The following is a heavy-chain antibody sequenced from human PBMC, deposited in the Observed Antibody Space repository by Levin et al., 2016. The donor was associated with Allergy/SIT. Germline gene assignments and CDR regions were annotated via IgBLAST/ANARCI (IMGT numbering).Heavy chain of an antibody. V-gene: IGHV3-23*01. D-gene: IGHD2-8*01. CDR2: ISGPGVST. J-gene: IGHJ6*02. CDR1: GFTFNNYA. Sequence: GGSLRLSCAASGFTFNNYAMNWVRQAPGKGLEWVSTISGPGVSTYYADSVKGRFTISRDNSKNTLYLQMNSLRAEDTAVYYCARRMALYYYYAMDVWGQGTTVTVS. CDR3: ARRMALYYYYAMDV.